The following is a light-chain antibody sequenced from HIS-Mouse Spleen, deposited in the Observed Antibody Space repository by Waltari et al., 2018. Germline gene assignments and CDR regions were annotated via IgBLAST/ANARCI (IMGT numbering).Light chain of an antibody. CDR3: SSYAGSNNVV. J-gene: IGLJ2*01. Sequence: QSALTQPPSASGSPGQSVTISCTGTSSDVGGYNYVSWYQQHPGKAPKRMIYEVSKRPSGVPDLFSGSKAGNTASLTVSGLQAEDEADYYCSSYAGSNNVVFGGGTKLTVL. CDR1: SSDVGGYNY. CDR2: EVS. V-gene: IGLV2-8*01.